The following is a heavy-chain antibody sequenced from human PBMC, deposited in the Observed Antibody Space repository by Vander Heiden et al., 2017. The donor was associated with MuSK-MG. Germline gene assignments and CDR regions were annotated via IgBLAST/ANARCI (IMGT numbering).Heavy chain of an antibody. CDR1: GGAVSSGSSY. CDR3: ARASRMTIFGVVTLDAFDI. V-gene: IGHV4-61*01. Sequence: QVQLQESGPGLVKPSETLSLTCTVSGGAVSSGSSYWSWIRQPPGKGLEWIGYIYSSGSTNYNPSLKMRVNISVDTSKNQFSLKLSSVTAADTAVYYCARASRMTIFGVVTLDAFDIWGQGTRGTVSS. CDR2: IYSSGST. J-gene: IGHJ3*02. D-gene: IGHD3-3*01.